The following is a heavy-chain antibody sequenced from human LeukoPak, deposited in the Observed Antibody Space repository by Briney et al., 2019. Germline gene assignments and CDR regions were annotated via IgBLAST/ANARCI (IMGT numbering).Heavy chain of an antibody. CDR3: ARENYGDYGGDWFDP. J-gene: IGHJ5*02. Sequence: SETLSLTCTVSGGSISSGSYYWSWIRQPAGKGLEWIGRIYTSGSTNYNPSLKSRVTISVDTSKNQFSLKLSSVTAADTAVYYCARENYGDYGGDWFDPWGQGTLVTDSS. CDR2: IYTSGST. V-gene: IGHV4-61*02. D-gene: IGHD4-17*01. CDR1: GGSISSGSYY.